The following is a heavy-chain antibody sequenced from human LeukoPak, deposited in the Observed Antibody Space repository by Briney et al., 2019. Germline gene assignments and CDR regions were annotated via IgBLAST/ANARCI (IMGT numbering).Heavy chain of an antibody. V-gene: IGHV3-21*01. CDR3: ARGIYDYVGRSYFDY. D-gene: IGHD3-16*01. CDR1: GFTFSSYS. CDR2: ISSSSSYI. J-gene: IGHJ4*02. Sequence: GGSLRLSCAASGFTFSSYSMNWVRQAPGKGLEWVSSISSSSSYIYYADSVKGRFTISRDNAKNSLYLRMNSLRAEDTAVYYCARGIYDYVGRSYFDYWGQGTLVTVSS.